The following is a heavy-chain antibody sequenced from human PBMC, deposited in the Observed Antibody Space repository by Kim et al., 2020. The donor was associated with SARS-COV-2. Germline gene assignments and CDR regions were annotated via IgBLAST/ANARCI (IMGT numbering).Heavy chain of an antibody. V-gene: IGHV3-11*01. Sequence: GGSLRLSCAASGFTFSDYYMSWIRQAPGKGLEWVSYISGSGTTIYYADSVKGRFTISRDNANNSLYLQMNSLRAEDTAVYYCARRAAVVVPAPIWSGYYYNMDVWGQGTTVTVSS. D-gene: IGHD2-2*02. CDR1: GFTFSDYY. CDR3: ARRAAVVVPAPIWSGYYYNMDV. CDR2: ISGSGTTI. J-gene: IGHJ6*02.